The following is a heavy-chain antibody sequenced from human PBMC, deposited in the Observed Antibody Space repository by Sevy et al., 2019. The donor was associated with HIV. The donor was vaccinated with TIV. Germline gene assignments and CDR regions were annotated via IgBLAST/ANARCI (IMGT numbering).Heavy chain of an antibody. CDR2: ISSSANYI. CDR3: ARPYGSGSWEAFDI. V-gene: IGHV3-21*01. J-gene: IGHJ3*02. Sequence: GGSLRLSCSASGFTFSTYTMNWVRQAPGKGLEWVSSISSSANYIYYADYLKGRFTISRDNAKNSLYLQMNSLRAEDTAVYYCARPYGSGSWEAFDIWGQGTMVTVSS. D-gene: IGHD3-10*01. CDR1: GFTFSTYT.